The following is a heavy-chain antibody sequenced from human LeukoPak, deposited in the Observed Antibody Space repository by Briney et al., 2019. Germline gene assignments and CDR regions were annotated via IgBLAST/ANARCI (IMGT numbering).Heavy chain of an antibody. J-gene: IGHJ4*02. V-gene: IGHV3-23*01. CDR2: ISGSGDTT. CDR3: AKGHGDASGYYYFDS. CDR1: GFTLRSYV. Sequence: GGSLRLSCVASGFTLRSYVMNWVRQTPGKGLEWVSSISGSGDTTYYADSVKGRFTIFRDNYNNMLYLQMNSLRVEDTAVYYCAKGHGDASGYYYFDSWGQGTLVTVSS. D-gene: IGHD3-22*01.